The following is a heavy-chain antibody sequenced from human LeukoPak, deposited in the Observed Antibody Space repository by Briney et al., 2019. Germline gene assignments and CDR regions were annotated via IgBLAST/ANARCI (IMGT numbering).Heavy chain of an antibody. D-gene: IGHD3-16*01. CDR3: AKDWTPHNRVYDCLDA. J-gene: IGHJ5*02. Sequence: PGGPLRLSCVGSGFAFGVHAMSWVRQAPGKGPEWVATIGSGADLFYAESVKGRFTISRDDPRNTVWLQMNSLRAEDTALYYCAKDWTPHNRVYDCLDAWGQGTQVTVSS. CDR1: GFAFGVHA. CDR2: IGSGADL. V-gene: IGHV3-23*01.